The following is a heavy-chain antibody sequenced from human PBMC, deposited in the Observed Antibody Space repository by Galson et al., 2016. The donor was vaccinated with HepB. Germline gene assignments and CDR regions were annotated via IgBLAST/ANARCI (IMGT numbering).Heavy chain of an antibody. CDR3: ARERWGITMVRGNGTDV. CDR2: IWFDGSNK. D-gene: IGHD3-10*01. J-gene: IGHJ6*02. CDR1: GFRFSNYG. Sequence: SLRLSCAASGFRFSNYGMHWVRQAPGKGLEWVAVIWFDGSNKYYADSVKGRFTISRDNSKNTLFLQMNSLRAEDTAVYYCARERWGITMVRGNGTDVWGQGTTVTVSS. V-gene: IGHV3-33*01.